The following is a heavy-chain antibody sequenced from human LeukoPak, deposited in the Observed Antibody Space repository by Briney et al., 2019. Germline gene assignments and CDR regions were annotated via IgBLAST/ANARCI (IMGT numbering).Heavy chain of an antibody. V-gene: IGHV4-34*01. CDR3: ARGRRSSHPFDY. CDR2: INHSGST. J-gene: IGHJ4*02. Sequence: SETLSLTCAVYGGSFSGYYWSWIRQPPGKGLEWIGEINHSGSTNYNPSLKSRVTISVDTSKNQFSLKLSSVTAADTAVYYCARGRRSSHPFDYWGQGTLVTVSS. CDR1: GGSFSGYY. D-gene: IGHD6-13*01.